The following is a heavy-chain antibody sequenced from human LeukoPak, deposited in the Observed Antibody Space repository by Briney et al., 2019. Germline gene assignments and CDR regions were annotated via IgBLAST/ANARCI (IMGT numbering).Heavy chain of an antibody. CDR3: ARVLRVSHYYYGMDV. Sequence: GGSLRLSCAASGFTFSSYAMSWVRQAPGKGLEWVSAISGSGGSTYYADSVKGRFTISRDNSKNTLYLQMNSLRAEDTAVYYCARVLRVSHYYYGMDVWGQGTTVTVSS. J-gene: IGHJ6*02. V-gene: IGHV3-23*01. CDR2: ISGSGGST. D-gene: IGHD6-6*01. CDR1: GFTFSSYA.